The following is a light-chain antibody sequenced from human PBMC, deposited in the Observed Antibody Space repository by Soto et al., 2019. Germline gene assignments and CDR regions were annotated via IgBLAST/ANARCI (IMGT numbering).Light chain of an antibody. V-gene: IGLV2-8*01. Sequence: QSALTQPPSASGSPGQSVAISCTGTSSDVGGYNYVSWYQLQPGKAPKLMIYEVYKRPSGVPDRFSGSKSGNTASLTVSGLQAEDEADYYSSSYAGSNNYVFGTGTKLTVL. CDR2: EVY. CDR1: SSDVGGYNY. J-gene: IGLJ1*01. CDR3: SSYAGSNNYV.